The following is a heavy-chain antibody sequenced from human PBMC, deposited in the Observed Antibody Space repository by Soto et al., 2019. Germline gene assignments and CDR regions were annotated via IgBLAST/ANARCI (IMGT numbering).Heavy chain of an antibody. CDR3: TRAQFEFGSYFGLDV. CDR2: MNPDSENT. D-gene: IGHD3-10*01. CDR1: GYTFTNYD. V-gene: IGHV1-8*01. J-gene: IGHJ6*02. Sequence: QVHLVQSGAEVKQPGASVRVSCKASGYTFTNYDITWVRQATGQGLEWMGWMNPDSENTGSPQKFQGRVTMTMNTSLNTAYMELTSLRSEDTAVYYCTRAQFEFGSYFGLDVWGQGTTVTVSS.